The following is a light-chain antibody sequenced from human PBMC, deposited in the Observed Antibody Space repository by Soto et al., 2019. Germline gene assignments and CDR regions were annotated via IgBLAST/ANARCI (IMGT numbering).Light chain of an antibody. V-gene: IGKV1-5*01. Sequence: DIQMTQSPSTLSASVGDRVTITCRASQSISSWLAWYQQKPGKAPKLLIYDASSLESGVPSRFSGSGSGTECTLTISSLQPDDFAAYYCQQCNSYPRPFGQGTKVEIK. J-gene: IGKJ1*01. CDR1: QSISSW. CDR3: QQCNSYPRP. CDR2: DAS.